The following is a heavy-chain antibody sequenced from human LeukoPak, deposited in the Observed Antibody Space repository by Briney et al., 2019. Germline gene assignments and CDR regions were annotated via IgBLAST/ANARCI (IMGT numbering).Heavy chain of an antibody. CDR2: ISWNSGSI. J-gene: IGHJ4*02. Sequence: GGSLRLSCAASGFTFDDYAMHWVRQAPGKGLEWVSGISWNSGSIGYADSVKGRFTISRDNAKNSLYLQMNSLRAEDTALYYCAKDVYDSSGYWYYFDYWGQGTPVTVSS. CDR3: AKDVYDSSGYWYYFDY. V-gene: IGHV3-9*01. CDR1: GFTFDDYA. D-gene: IGHD3-22*01.